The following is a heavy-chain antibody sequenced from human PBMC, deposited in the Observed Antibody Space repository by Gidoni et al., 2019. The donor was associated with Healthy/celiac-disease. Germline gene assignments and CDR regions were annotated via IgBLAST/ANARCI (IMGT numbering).Heavy chain of an antibody. V-gene: IGHV2-70*01. J-gene: IGHJ6*02. CDR2: IDWDDDK. CDR3: ARIRVGGGSGRYYYYYGMDV. CDR1: GFSLSTSGMC. D-gene: IGHD6-19*01. Sequence: QVTLRESGPALVKPTQTLTLTCTFSGFSLSTSGMCVSWIRQPPGKALEWLALIDWDDDKYYSTSLKTRLTISKDTSKNQVVLTMTNMDPVDTATYYCARIRVGGGSGRYYYYYGMDVWGQGTTVTVSS.